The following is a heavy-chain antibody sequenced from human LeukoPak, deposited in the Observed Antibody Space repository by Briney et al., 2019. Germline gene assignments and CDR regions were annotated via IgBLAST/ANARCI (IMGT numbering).Heavy chain of an antibody. CDR3: ARDGTYDFLSGSPHNWFDP. CDR2: INSDGSST. Sequence: PGGSLRLSCAASGFTFSSYWMHWVRQAPGKGLVWVSRINSDGSSTSYADSVKGRFTISRDNAKNTLYLQMNSLRAEDTAVYYCARDGTYDFLSGSPHNWFDPWGQGTLVTVSS. CDR1: GFTFSSYW. J-gene: IGHJ5*02. V-gene: IGHV3-74*01. D-gene: IGHD3-3*01.